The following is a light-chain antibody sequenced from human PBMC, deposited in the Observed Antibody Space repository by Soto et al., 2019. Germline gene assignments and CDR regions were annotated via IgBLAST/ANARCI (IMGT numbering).Light chain of an antibody. J-gene: IGKJ2*01. Sequence: DIQMTQSPSSLSASVGDRVTITCRASQSIASYLNWYQQKPGKAPKILIYAASTLESGVPSRFRGSTSGADFTLTINILQPEDFATYYCQQSYSTPRAFGQGTKLEIK. CDR3: QQSYSTPRA. CDR1: QSIASY. V-gene: IGKV1-39*01. CDR2: AAS.